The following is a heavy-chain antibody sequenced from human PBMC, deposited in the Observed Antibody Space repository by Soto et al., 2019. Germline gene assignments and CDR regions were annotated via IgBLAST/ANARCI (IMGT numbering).Heavy chain of an antibody. Sequence: SESLYLTCTVSGASVRTGVYYWTWIRQHPGKGLEWIGYIDNSGSTYYNPSLTGQVDISVDTSKNQFSLNLQSVTAADTAFYYCAGAVSDFDVRRYRTSYFDQWGQGILVPDSS. CDR2: IDNSGST. D-gene: IGHD3-10*02. J-gene: IGHJ4*02. CDR3: AGAVSDFDVRRYRTSYFDQ. V-gene: IGHV4-31*01. CDR1: GASVRTGVYY.